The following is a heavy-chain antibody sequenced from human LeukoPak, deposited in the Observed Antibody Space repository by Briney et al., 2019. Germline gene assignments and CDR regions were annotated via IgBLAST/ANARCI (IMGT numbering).Heavy chain of an antibody. CDR2: ISGNSRYI. V-gene: IGHV3-21*06. D-gene: IGHD6-13*01. Sequence: GGSLRLSCAASGFTFSSYSMTWVRQAPGKGLEWVSSISGNSRYIYYADSMRGRFTISRDNAKNSLYLQMNSLKPEDTAVYYCASAAAETIYYYYYMDVWGKGTTVTISS. CDR3: ASAAAETIYYYYYMDV. CDR1: GFTFSSYS. J-gene: IGHJ6*03.